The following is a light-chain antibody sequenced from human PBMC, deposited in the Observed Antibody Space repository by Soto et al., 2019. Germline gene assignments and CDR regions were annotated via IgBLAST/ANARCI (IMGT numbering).Light chain of an antibody. Sequence: EIVLTQSPATLSLSPGERATLSCRASQSVSSYLAWYQQKPGQAPRLLIYDASNRATGVPARFSGSGSGTDFTLTISSLEPADFAVYYCQPRSNWPLTFGGGTKVDIK. CDR1: QSVSSY. CDR2: DAS. CDR3: QPRSNWPLT. J-gene: IGKJ4*01. V-gene: IGKV3-11*01.